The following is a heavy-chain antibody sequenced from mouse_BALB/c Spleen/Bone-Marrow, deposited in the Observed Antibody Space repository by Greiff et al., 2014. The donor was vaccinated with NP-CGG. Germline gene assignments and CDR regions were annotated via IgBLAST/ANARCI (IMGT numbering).Heavy chain of an antibody. CDR2: IDPANGNT. Sequence: EVKLVESGAELVKPGASVKLSCTASDFNIKDTYIHWVKQRPEQGLEWIGRIDPANGNTKYDPKFQGKATITADTSSNTAYLQLSSLTSEDTAVYYCAEITTAAYYVMDYWGQGTSDTVSS. V-gene: IGHV14-3*02. D-gene: IGHD1-2*01. J-gene: IGHJ4*01. CDR1: DFNIKDTY. CDR3: AEITTAAYYVMDY.